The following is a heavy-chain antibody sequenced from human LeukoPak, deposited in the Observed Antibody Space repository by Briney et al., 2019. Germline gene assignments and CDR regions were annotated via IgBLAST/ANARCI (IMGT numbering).Heavy chain of an antibody. CDR1: GYSISSGYY. V-gene: IGHV4-38-2*02. CDR3: ARTSMVRGVISDY. CDR2: IYHSGST. Sequence: SETLSLTCTVSGYSISSGYYWGWIRQPPGKGLEWIGSIYHSGSTYYNPSLKSRVTISVDTSKNQFSLKLSSVTAADTAVYYCARTSMVRGVISDYWGQGTLVTVSS. D-gene: IGHD3-10*01. J-gene: IGHJ4*02.